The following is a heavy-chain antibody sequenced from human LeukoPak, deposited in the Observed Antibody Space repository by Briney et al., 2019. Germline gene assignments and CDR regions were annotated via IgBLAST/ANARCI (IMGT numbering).Heavy chain of an antibody. CDR1: GDSFSGYY. CDR2: IHSSAGT. Sequence: SETLSLTCTVSGDSFSGYYWGWIRQPPGKGLECLGYIHSSAGTAYNPSLKSRLTISIDTSKNQFSLTLSSVTAADTAVYYCARHVYGKGMYVWGKGTTVAVS. CDR3: ARHVYGKGMYV. D-gene: IGHD4-17*01. V-gene: IGHV4-59*08. J-gene: IGHJ6*03.